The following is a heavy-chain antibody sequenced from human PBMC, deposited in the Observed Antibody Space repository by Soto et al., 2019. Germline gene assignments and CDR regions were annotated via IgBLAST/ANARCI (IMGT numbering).Heavy chain of an antibody. CDR3: ARDSPIVGGTGASDI. CDR2: IKQDGSEK. J-gene: IGHJ3*02. Sequence: PGWSMRLSCAASGVTFCSSGMSGVRKAPGKGLEWVANIKQDGSEKHYLDSVKGRFTISRDNAMNSLYLQMNSLRSEDTAVYYCARDSPIVGGTGASDIWGQGTVVTVSS. D-gene: IGHD1-26*01. CDR1: GVTFCSSG. V-gene: IGHV3-7*01.